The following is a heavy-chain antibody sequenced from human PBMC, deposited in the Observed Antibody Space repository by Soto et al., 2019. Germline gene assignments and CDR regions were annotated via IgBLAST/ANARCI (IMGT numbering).Heavy chain of an antibody. CDR3: TRDWGPDFWSGYLY. D-gene: IGHD3-3*01. V-gene: IGHV3-49*03. Sequence: PGGSLRLSCTASGFTFGDYAMSWFRQAPGKGLEWVGFIRSKAYGGTTEYAASVKGRFTISRDDSKSIAYLQMNSLKTEDTAVYYCTRDWGPDFWSGYLYWGQGTLVTVSS. CDR2: IRSKAYGGTT. J-gene: IGHJ4*02. CDR1: GFTFGDYA.